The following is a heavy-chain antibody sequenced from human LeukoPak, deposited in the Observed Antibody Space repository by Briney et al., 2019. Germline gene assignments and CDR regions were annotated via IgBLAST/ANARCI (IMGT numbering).Heavy chain of an antibody. D-gene: IGHD6-13*01. J-gene: IGHJ5*02. Sequence: GGSLRLSCAASGFTFSSYSMNWVRQAPGKGLEWVSYISSSSSTIYYADSVKGRFTISRDNAKNSLYLQMNSLRDEDTAVYYCARGVDDGYSSSWYRFDPWRQGTLVTVSS. CDR3: ARGVDDGYSSSWYRFDP. V-gene: IGHV3-48*02. CDR1: GFTFSSYS. CDR2: ISSSSSTI.